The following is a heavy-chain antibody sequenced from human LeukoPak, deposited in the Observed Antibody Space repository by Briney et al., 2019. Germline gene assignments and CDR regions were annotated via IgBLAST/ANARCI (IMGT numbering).Heavy chain of an antibody. CDR1: GFTFSSYA. V-gene: IGHV3-23*01. D-gene: IGHD4-11*01. Sequence: GGSLRLSCAASGFTFSSYAMSWVRQAPGKGLEWAPAISGSGGSTYYADSVKGRFTISRDNSKNTLYLQMNSLRAEDTAVYYCAKDDYSNYGFDPWGQGTLVTVSS. CDR3: AKDDYSNYGFDP. CDR2: ISGSGGST. J-gene: IGHJ5*02.